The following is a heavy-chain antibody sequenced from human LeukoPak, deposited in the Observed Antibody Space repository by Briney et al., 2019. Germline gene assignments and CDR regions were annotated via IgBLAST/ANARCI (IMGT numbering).Heavy chain of an antibody. CDR3: ARGLGRELDGTFDI. D-gene: IGHD3-10*01. Sequence: GGSLRLSCAASGFIVSSNYMSWVRQAPGKGLEWVSVIYSGGRTYYADSVKGRFTISRDNSRNTLYLQMNSLRAEDTAVYYCARGLGRELDGTFDIWGQGTMVTVSS. J-gene: IGHJ3*02. CDR1: GFIVSSNY. CDR2: IYSGGRT. V-gene: IGHV3-53*01.